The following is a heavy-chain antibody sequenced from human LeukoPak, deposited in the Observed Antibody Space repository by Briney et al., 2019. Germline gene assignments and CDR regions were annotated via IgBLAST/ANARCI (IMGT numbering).Heavy chain of an antibody. J-gene: IGHJ4*02. CDR2: VSYDGSNK. CDR1: GFTFSSYG. CDR3: ARDKGDYDTSGSLFIF. V-gene: IGHV3-30*19. Sequence: GGSLRLSCAASGFTFSSYGMHWVRQAPGKGPEWVAVVSYDGSNKYYADSVKGRFTISRDKSKNTLYLQMNSLRAEDTAVYYCARDKGDYDTSGSLFIFGGQGTLVTVSS. D-gene: IGHD3-22*01.